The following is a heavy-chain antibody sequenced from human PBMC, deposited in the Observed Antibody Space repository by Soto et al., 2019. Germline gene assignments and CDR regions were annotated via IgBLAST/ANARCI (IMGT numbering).Heavy chain of an antibody. Sequence: QVQLVQSGAEVKKPGASVKVSCKASGYTFTGYYMHWVRQAPGQGLEWMGWINPNSGGTNYAQKFQGWVTMTRDTSISTAYMELSRLRSDDTAVYYCAREYYDYVWESYRYYYGMDVWGQGTTVTVSS. D-gene: IGHD3-16*02. CDR1: GYTFTGYY. CDR2: INPNSGGT. CDR3: AREYYDYVWESYRYYYGMDV. V-gene: IGHV1-2*04. J-gene: IGHJ6*02.